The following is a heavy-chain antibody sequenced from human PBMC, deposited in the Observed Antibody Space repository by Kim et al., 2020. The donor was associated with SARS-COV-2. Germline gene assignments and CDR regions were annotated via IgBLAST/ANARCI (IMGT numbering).Heavy chain of an antibody. V-gene: IGHV3-23*01. CDR3: ARLRGRGCPNDVDY. Sequence: GGSLRLTCAASGFSFSSYAMSWVRQAPGKGLEWVSAMSGSGGSTYYADCVKGRVTISRDNSNYTLYLQMKRLRAEDTAVYYCARLRGRGCPNDVDYLGQG. J-gene: IGHJ4*02. CDR1: GFSFSSYA. CDR2: MSGSGGST. D-gene: IGHD6-19*01.